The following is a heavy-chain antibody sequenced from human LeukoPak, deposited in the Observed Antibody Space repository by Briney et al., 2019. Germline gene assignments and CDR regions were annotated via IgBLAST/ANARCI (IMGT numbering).Heavy chain of an antibody. D-gene: IGHD3-16*01. J-gene: IGHJ6*03. CDR3: ASGGNYYYYMDV. CDR1: GGTFSSYA. Sequence: SVKVSCKASGGTFSSYAISWVRQAPGQGLEWMGGIIPIFGTANYAQKFQGRVTITADKSTSTAYMELSSLRSEDTAVYYCASGGNYYYYMDVWGKGTTVTVSS. V-gene: IGHV1-69*06. CDR2: IIPIFGTA.